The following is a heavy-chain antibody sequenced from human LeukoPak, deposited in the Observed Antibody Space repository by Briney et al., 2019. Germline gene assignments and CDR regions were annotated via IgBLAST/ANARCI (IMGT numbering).Heavy chain of an antibody. D-gene: IGHD2-15*01. CDR3: GGGPGY. Sequence: QSGGSLRLSCAASGFTFSSYWVSWVRQGPGKGLEWVANIKKDGREKYYAYSVKGRFTISRDNAKNSLYLQMNSLRADDTAVYYCGGGPGYWGRRALVTVSS. CDR1: GFTFSSYW. J-gene: IGHJ4*02. CDR2: IKKDGREK. V-gene: IGHV3-7*01.